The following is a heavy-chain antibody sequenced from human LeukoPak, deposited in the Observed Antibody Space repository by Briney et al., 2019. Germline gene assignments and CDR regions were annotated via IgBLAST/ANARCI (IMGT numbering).Heavy chain of an antibody. Sequence: SETLSLTCTVSDGSFTSGNYYWGWIRQPRGKGLEWIATIYYSGSTIYTPSLKSRLAISRDTSSDQFSLRLTSVTAADTAVYYCARAPIVVVSTPSFDTWGQGILVTVSS. J-gene: IGHJ4*02. CDR1: DGSFTSGNYY. CDR3: ARAPIVVVSTPSFDT. V-gene: IGHV4-39*07. CDR2: IYYSGST. D-gene: IGHD3-22*01.